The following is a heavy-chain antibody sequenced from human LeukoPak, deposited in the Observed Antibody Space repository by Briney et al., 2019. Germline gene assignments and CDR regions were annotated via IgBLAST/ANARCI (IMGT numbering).Heavy chain of an antibody. CDR2: IIPILGIA. Sequence: ASVKVSCKASGGTFSSYAISWVRQAPGQGLEWMGRIIPILGIANYAQKFQGRVTITADKSTSTAYMELSSLRSEDTAVYYCARDWSQRYCSSTSCYNNWFDPWGQGTLVTVSS. D-gene: IGHD2-2*02. J-gene: IGHJ5*02. CDR3: ARDWSQRYCSSTSCYNNWFDP. V-gene: IGHV1-69*04. CDR1: GGTFSSYA.